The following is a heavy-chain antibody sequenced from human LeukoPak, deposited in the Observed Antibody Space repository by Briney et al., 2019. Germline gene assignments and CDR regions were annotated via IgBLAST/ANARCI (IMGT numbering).Heavy chain of an antibody. D-gene: IGHD3-3*01. CDR3: ARGDFWSGYYTGLY. Sequence: GRSLRLSCAASGFTLTTNYISWVRQAPGKGLGWVAVIYSGGSTYYADSVKGRFTISRHNSKNTLYLQMDSLRDEDTAVYYCARGDFWSGYYTGLYWGQGTLVTVSS. J-gene: IGHJ4*02. CDR1: GFTLTTNY. CDR2: IYSGGST. V-gene: IGHV3-53*04.